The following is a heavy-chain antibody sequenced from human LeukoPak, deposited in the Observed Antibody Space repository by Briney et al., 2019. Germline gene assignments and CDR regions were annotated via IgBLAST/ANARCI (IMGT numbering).Heavy chain of an antibody. D-gene: IGHD5-18*01. V-gene: IGHV1-18*01. Sequence: ASVKVSCKASGYTFTSYGISWVRQAPGQGLEWMGWISAYNGNTNYAQKLQGRVTMTTDTSTSTAHMELRSLRSDDTAVYYCARSWAMVSADDYWGQGTLVTVSS. J-gene: IGHJ4*02. CDR3: ARSWAMVSADDY. CDR2: ISAYNGNT. CDR1: GYTFTSYG.